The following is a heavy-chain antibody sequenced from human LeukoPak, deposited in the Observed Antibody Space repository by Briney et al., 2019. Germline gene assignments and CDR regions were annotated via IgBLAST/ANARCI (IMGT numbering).Heavy chain of an antibody. J-gene: IGHJ4*02. Sequence: PGGSLRLSCAASGFTFSSYRMSWVRQAPGKGLERVANIKQDGSEKYYVDSVKGRFTISRDNAKNSLYLQMNSLRAEDTAVYYCARDSQGDDYFLVSTYWGQGTLVTVSS. CDR1: GFTFSSYR. D-gene: IGHD5-12*01. CDR2: IKQDGSEK. V-gene: IGHV3-7*01. CDR3: ARDSQGDDYFLVSTY.